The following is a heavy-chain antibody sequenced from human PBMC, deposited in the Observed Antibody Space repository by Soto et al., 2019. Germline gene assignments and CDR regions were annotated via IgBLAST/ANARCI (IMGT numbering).Heavy chain of an antibody. CDR2: IYYSGST. Sequence: SETLSLTCTVSGGSISSSYWSWIRQPPGKGLEWIGYIYYSGSTNYNPSLKSRVTISVDTSKKQFSLKLSSVTAADTAVYYCARGYSYGYSFYDYWGQGTLVTVSS. J-gene: IGHJ4*02. V-gene: IGHV4-59*01. D-gene: IGHD5-18*01. CDR3: ARGYSYGYSFYDY. CDR1: GGSISSSY.